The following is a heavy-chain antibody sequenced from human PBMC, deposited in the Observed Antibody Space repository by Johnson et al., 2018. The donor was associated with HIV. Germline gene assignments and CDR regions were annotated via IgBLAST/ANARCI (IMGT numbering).Heavy chain of an antibody. CDR3: AKRLGYDSRGDQFDI. Sequence: VQLVESGGGVVQPGRSLRLSCAASGFTVSSNYMSWVRQAPGKGLEWVSVIYSGGSTYYADSVKGRFPISRDNSKNTLSLQMNSLSDEDTAIYYCAKRLGYDSRGDQFDIWGQGTMVTVSS. D-gene: IGHD3-22*01. CDR1: GFTVSSNY. J-gene: IGHJ3*02. CDR2: IYSGGST. V-gene: IGHV3-66*01.